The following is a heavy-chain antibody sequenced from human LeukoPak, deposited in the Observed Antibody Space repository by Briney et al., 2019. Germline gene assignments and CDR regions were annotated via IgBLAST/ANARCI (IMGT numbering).Heavy chain of an antibody. J-gene: IGHJ4*02. Sequence: ASVKVSCKASGYTFTSYYMHWVRQAPGQGLEWMGIINPSGGGTSYAQKFQGRVTMTRDTSTSTVYMELSSLRSEDTAVYYCARDQGAARYYFDHWGQGTLVTVSS. CDR3: ARDQGAARYYFDH. V-gene: IGHV1-46*01. CDR1: GYTFTSYY. CDR2: INPSGGGT. D-gene: IGHD6-6*01.